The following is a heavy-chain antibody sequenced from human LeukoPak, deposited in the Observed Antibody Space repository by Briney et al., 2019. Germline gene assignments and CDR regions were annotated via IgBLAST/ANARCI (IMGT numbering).Heavy chain of an antibody. CDR2: VIPIFGTA. D-gene: IGHD3-10*01. V-gene: IGHV1-69*13. J-gene: IGHJ6*03. Sequence: SVKVSCKASGYTFTSYGISWVRQAPGQGLEWMGGVIPIFGTANYAQKFQGRVTITADESTSTAYMELSSLRSEDTAVYYCALGVGVRGVKTYYMDVWGKGTTVTISS. CDR1: GYTFTSYG. CDR3: ALGVGVRGVKTYYMDV.